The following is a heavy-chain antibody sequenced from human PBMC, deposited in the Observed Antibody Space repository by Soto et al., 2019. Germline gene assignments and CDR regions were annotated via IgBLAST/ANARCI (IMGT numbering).Heavy chain of an antibody. J-gene: IGHJ6*02. D-gene: IGHD2-15*01. CDR3: ARGEAGCSGGSCYQPHYYYYGMDV. CDR2: IIPIFGTA. CDR1: GGTFSSYA. V-gene: IGHV1-69*13. Sequence: SVKVSCKASGGTFSSYAISWVRQAPGQGLEWMGGIIPIFGTANYAQKFQGRVTITADESTSTAYMELSSLRSEDTAVYYCARGEAGCSGGSCYQPHYYYYGMDVWGQGTTVTVSS.